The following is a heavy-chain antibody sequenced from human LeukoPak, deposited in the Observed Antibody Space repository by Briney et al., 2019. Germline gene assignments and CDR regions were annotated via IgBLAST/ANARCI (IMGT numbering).Heavy chain of an antibody. CDR1: GGSISSYY. V-gene: IGHV4-4*07. Sequence: PSETLSLTCTVSGGSISSYYWSWIRQPAGKGLEWIGRVYTSGGTNYNPSLKSRVTMSVDTSKNQFSLKLSSVTAADTAVYYCAREMYYYDSFYYYYYYYMDVWGKGTTVTVSS. D-gene: IGHD3-22*01. J-gene: IGHJ6*03. CDR2: VYTSGGT. CDR3: AREMYYYDSFYYYYYYYMDV.